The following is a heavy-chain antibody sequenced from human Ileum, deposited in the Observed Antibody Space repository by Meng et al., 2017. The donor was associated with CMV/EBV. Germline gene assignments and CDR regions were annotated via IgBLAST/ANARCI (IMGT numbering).Heavy chain of an antibody. CDR2: IRSKGSRNRT. Sequence: GGSLRPSCVGSGYTFSVNYMDWVRQAPGKGLEWVGRIRSKGSRNRTEYAASVRGRFTISRDDSQNSIYLQVSSLKIEDTAVYYCARSVAGTVDYWGQGTLVTVSS. CDR3: ARSVAGTVDY. D-gene: IGHD6-19*01. CDR1: GYTFSVNY. J-gene: IGHJ4*02. V-gene: IGHV3-72*01.